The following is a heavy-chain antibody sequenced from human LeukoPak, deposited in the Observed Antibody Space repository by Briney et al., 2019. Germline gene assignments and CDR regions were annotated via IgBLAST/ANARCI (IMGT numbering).Heavy chain of an antibody. CDR1: GGSISSYY. Sequence: SETLSLTCTVSGGSISSYYWSWIRQPPGKGLEWIGYIYYSGSTNYNPSLKSRVTISVDTSKNQFSLKLSSVTAADTAVYYCARDPRLRGMDVGGQGTTATVS. D-gene: IGHD3-22*01. J-gene: IGHJ6*02. CDR2: IYYSGST. CDR3: ARDPRLRGMDV. V-gene: IGHV4-59*01.